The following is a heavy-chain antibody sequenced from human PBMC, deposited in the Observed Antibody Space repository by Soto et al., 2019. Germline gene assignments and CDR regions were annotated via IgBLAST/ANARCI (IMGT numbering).Heavy chain of an antibody. CDR2: IYPGDSDT. CDR3: ARDLGSTIGPLGY. Sequence: PGESLKISCKGSGYSFTSCWIGWVRQMPGKGLEWMGIIYPGDSDTRYSPSFQGQVTISADKSISTAYLQWSSLKASDTAVYYCARDLGSTIGPLGYWGQGTLVTVSS. CDR1: GYSFTSCW. V-gene: IGHV5-51*01. D-gene: IGHD2-2*01. J-gene: IGHJ4*02.